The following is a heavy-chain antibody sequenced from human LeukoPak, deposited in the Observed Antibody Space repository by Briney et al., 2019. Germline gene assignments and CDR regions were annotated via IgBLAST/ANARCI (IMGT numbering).Heavy chain of an antibody. V-gene: IGHV3-30*02. CDR2: IRYDGSNK. D-gene: IGHD2-15*01. J-gene: IGHJ6*03. Sequence: PGGSLRLSCAASGFTFSSYGMHWVRQAPGKGLEWVAFIRYDGSNKYYADSVKDRFTISRDNSKNTLYLQMNSLRAEDTAVYYCARDGLYCSGGSCPIRYYYMDVWGKGTTVTVSS. CDR3: ARDGLYCSGGSCPIRYYYMDV. CDR1: GFTFSSYG.